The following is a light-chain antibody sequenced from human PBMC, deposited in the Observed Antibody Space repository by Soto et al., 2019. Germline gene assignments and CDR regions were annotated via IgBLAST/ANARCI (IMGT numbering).Light chain of an antibody. CDR2: AAS. J-gene: IGKJ1*01. V-gene: IGKV3-20*01. Sequence: EIVLTQSPGTLSSSPGERATLSCRASQSVSSSYLAWYQQKPGQAPRLLIYAASSRATGIPDRFSGSGSGTDFTLTISRLEPEDFAVYYCQQYGSSPRTFGQGTKVDIK. CDR3: QQYGSSPRT. CDR1: QSVSSSY.